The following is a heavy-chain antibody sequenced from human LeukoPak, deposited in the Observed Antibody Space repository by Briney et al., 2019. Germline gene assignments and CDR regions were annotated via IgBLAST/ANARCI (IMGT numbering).Heavy chain of an antibody. Sequence: SETLSLTCTVSGGSISSSSYYWGWIRQPPGKGLEWIGSIYYSGSTYYNPSLKSRVTISVDTSKNQFSLKLSSVTAADTAVYYCARHYYDSSGYYYGAFDYWGQGTLVTVSS. D-gene: IGHD3-22*01. J-gene: IGHJ4*02. CDR1: GGSISSSSYY. CDR2: IYYSGST. V-gene: IGHV4-39*01. CDR3: ARHYYDSSGYYYGAFDY.